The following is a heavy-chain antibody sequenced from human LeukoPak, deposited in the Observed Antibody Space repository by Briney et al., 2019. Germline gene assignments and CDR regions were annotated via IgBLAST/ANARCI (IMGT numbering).Heavy chain of an antibody. CDR1: GFTFSSYA. Sequence: GGSLRLSCAASGFTFSSYAMSWVRQAPGKGLEWVSAISGSGGSTYYADSVKGWFTISRDNSKNTLYLQMNSLRAEDTAVYYCAKAAEYYYDSSGYYFDYWGQGTLVTVPS. J-gene: IGHJ4*02. CDR3: AKAAEYYYDSSGYYFDY. CDR2: ISGSGGST. V-gene: IGHV3-23*01. D-gene: IGHD3-22*01.